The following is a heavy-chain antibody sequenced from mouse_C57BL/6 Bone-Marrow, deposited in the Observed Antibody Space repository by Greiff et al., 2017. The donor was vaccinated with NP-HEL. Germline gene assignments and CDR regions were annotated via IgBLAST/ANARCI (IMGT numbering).Heavy chain of an antibody. V-gene: IGHV14-4*01. J-gene: IGHJ1*03. D-gene: IGHD1-1*01. CDR3: TTSITTVVDWYFDV. CDR1: GFNIKDDY. CDR2: IDPENGDT. Sequence: VQLQQSGAELVRPGASVKLSCTASGFNIKDDYMHWVKQRPEQGLEWIGWIDPENGDTEYASKFQGKATITADTSSHTAYLQLSSLTSEDTAVYYCTTSITTVVDWYFDVWGTGTTVTVSS.